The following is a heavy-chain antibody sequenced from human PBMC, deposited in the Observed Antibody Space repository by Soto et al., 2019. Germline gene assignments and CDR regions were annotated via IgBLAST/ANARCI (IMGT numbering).Heavy chain of an antibody. Sequence: QVQLVQSGGEVRKPGASVKVSCKASGYTFSTSGMSWLRQAPGQGLEWMGWISTYNGDTNDAPKFQDRVTMTSDTSTSTVYMELRSLRSDDTAVYYCARAGAAPYYYYGMDVWGQGTRVTVSS. J-gene: IGHJ6*02. D-gene: IGHD2-15*01. CDR3: ARAGAAPYYYYGMDV. CDR1: GYTFSTSG. CDR2: ISTYNGDT. V-gene: IGHV1-18*01.